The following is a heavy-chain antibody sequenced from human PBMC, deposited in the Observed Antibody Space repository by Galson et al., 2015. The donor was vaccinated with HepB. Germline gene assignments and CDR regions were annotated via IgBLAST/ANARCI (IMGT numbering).Heavy chain of an antibody. D-gene: IGHD4-23*01. V-gene: IGHV3-48*02. Sequence: SLRLSCAASGFTFSSYSMNWVRQAPGKGLEWISHISSSSNNIYYGDSVKGRFTVSRENAKNSLYLQMNSLRDEDTAVYYCARGTVVSSYGAFDIWGRGTMVIVSS. CDR1: GFTFSSYS. CDR3: ARGTVVSSYGAFDI. J-gene: IGHJ3*02. CDR2: ISSSSNNI.